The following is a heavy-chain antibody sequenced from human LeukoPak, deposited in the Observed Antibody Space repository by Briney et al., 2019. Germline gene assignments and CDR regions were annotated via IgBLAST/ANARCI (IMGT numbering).Heavy chain of an antibody. CDR3: ARRYSSGWTMDV. CDR2: ISVYNGDT. J-gene: IGHJ6*02. D-gene: IGHD6-19*01. CDR1: GYTFTSYG. Sequence: ASVKVSCKASGYTFTSYGITWVRQAPGQGLEWMGWISVYNGDTKYAQKVQDRVTMTTDTPTTTAYMELRSLRSDDTAVYYCARRYSSGWTMDVWGQGTTVTVSS. V-gene: IGHV1-18*01.